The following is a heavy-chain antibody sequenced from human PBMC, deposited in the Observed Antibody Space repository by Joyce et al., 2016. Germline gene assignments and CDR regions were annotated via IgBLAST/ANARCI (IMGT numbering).Heavy chain of an antibody. J-gene: IGHJ6*02. CDR3: ARGAGSGYYHYYYGMDV. D-gene: IGHD3-22*01. CDR2: TRNKAYSFTT. V-gene: IGHV3-72*01. CDR1: GFTLSDHC. Sequence: EVQLVESGGGLVQPGGSLRLSCAASGFTLSDHCMDWVRQAPGKGLEWVGRTRNKAYSFTTEYAASVKGRCTISRDDSKKTLYLQMNSLETEDTAVYYCARGAGSGYYHYYYGMDVWGQGTTVTVSS.